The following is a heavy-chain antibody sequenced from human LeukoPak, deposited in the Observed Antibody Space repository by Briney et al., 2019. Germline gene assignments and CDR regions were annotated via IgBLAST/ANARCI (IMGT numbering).Heavy chain of an antibody. V-gene: IGHV3-30*12. CDR3: SRDLSYGSLDS. D-gene: IGHD5-18*01. CDR1: GFTFSSYG. Sequence: GTSLKLSCATSGFTFSSYGMHWVRQAPGKGLEWVAAIQFDGTKTYYADSVKGRSTISRDDSKNTVYLQMNGLRAEDTAVYYCSRDLSYGSLDSWGQGTLLTVSS. J-gene: IGHJ4*02. CDR2: IQFDGTKT.